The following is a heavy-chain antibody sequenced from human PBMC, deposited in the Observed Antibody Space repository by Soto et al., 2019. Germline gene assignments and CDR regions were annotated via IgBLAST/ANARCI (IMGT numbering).Heavy chain of an antibody. J-gene: IGHJ4*02. D-gene: IGHD3-16*01. CDR1: GYIFTQYG. CDR3: ARWDGIFGAGGVD. CDR2: INGFNGKP. Sequence: TVRVSCKASGYIFTQYGIGWVRQAPGQGLEWMGWINGFNGKPNYAQEFRGRVTMTTDTSTSTAYMDLRSLTSDDTGVYYCARWDGIFGAGGVDWGQGTLVTVSS. V-gene: IGHV1-18*01.